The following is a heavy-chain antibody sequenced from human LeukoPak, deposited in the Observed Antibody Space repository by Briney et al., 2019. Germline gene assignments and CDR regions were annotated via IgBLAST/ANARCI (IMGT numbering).Heavy chain of an antibody. V-gene: IGHV3-43*01. CDR2: ISWDGGST. D-gene: IGHD1-26*01. Sequence: GGSLRLSCAASGFTFDDYTMHRVRQAPGKGLEWVSLISWDGGSTYYADSVKGRFTISRDNSKNSLYLQMNSLRPEDTALYYCAKDIAFREVGATGYFDYWGQGTLVTVSS. CDR1: GFTFDDYT. CDR3: AKDIAFREVGATGYFDY. J-gene: IGHJ4*02.